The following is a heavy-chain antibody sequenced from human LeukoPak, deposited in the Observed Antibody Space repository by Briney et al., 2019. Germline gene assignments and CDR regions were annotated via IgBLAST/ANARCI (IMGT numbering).Heavy chain of an antibody. CDR3: ARATLSITIFDTAFDI. D-gene: IGHD3-9*01. CDR2: IYSGGST. CDR1: GFTVSSNY. V-gene: IGHV3-53*01. J-gene: IGHJ3*02. Sequence: PGGSLRLSRAASGFTVSSNYMSWVRQAPGKGLEWVSVIYSGGSTYYADSVKGRFTISRDNSKNTLYFQMNRLRAEDTAVYYCARATLSITIFDTAFDIWGQGAMVTVSS.